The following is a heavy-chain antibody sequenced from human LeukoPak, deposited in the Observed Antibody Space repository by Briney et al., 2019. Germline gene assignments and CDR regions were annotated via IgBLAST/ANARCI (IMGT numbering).Heavy chain of an antibody. CDR2: INHSGST. D-gene: IGHD3-3*02. J-gene: IGHJ3*02. V-gene: IGHV4-34*01. CDR3: ARPAMSFFRARAFDI. Sequence: SETLSLTCAVYGGSFSGYYWSWIRQPPGKGLEWIGEINHSGSTNYNPSLKSRVTISVDTSKNQFSLKLSSVTAADTAVYYCARPAMSFFRARAFDIWGQGTMVTVSS. CDR1: GGSFSGYY.